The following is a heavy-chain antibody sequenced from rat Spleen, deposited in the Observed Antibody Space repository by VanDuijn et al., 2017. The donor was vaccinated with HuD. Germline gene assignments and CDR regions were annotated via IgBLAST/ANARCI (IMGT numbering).Heavy chain of an antibody. D-gene: IGHD1-11*01. CDR3: TTLATAFDY. CDR2: ISYDGSST. CDR1: GFTFSDYY. J-gene: IGHJ2*01. V-gene: IGHV5-20*01. Sequence: EVQLVESDGGLVQPGRSLKLSCAASGFTFSDYYMAWVRQAPTKGLEWVATISYDGSSTYYRDSVKGRFTISRDNAKSSLYLQMDSLRSEDTATYYCTTLATAFDYWGQGVMVTVSS.